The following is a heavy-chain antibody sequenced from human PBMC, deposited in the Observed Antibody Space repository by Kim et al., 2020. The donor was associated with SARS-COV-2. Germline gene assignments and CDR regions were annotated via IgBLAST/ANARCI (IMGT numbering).Heavy chain of an antibody. CDR1: GGSISNYY. J-gene: IGHJ3*02. D-gene: IGHD4-17*01. V-gene: IGHV4-59*13. CDR3: ARVSFGEQLAAFDI. CDR2: IYYSGST. Sequence: SETLSLTCTVSGGSISNYYWSWIRQPPGKGLEWIGSIYYSGSTNYNPSLKSRVTISVDTSKIQFSLKLSSVTAADTAVYYCARVSFGEQLAAFDIWGQGT.